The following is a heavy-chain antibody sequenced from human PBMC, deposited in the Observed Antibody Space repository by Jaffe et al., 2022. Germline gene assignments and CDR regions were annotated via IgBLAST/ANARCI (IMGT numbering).Heavy chain of an antibody. V-gene: IGHV3-30*02. CDR3: ANLGYNWNYEGFDY. CDR2: IRYDGSNK. D-gene: IGHD1-7*01. J-gene: IGHJ4*02. CDR1: GFTFSSYG. Sequence: QVQLVESGGGVVQPGGSLRLSCAASGFTFSSYGMHWVRQAPGKGLEWVAFIRYDGSNKYYADSVKGRFTISRDNSKNTLYLQMNSLRAEDTAVYYCANLGYNWNYEGFDYWGQGTLVTVSS.